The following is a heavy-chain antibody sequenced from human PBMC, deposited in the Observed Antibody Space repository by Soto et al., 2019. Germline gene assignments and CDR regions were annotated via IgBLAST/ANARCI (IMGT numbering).Heavy chain of an antibody. J-gene: IGHJ6*02. CDR1: GYTFTGYY. V-gene: IGHV1-2*02. CDR3: ARVIVVVIPDYYGMDV. Sequence: QVQLVQSGAEVKKPGASVKVSCKASGYTFTGYYMHWVRQAPGQGLEWMGWINPNSGGTNYAQKFQGRVTMTRDTSISTAYMELSRLRSDDTAVYYCARVIVVVIPDYYGMDVWGQGTTVTVSS. CDR2: INPNSGGT. D-gene: IGHD3-22*01.